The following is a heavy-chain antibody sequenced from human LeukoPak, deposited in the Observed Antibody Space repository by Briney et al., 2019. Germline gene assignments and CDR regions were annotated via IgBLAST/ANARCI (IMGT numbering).Heavy chain of an antibody. V-gene: IGHV4-39*07. Sequence: PSETLSLTCTVSGGSISSSSYYWGWIRQPPGKGLEWIGSIYYSGSTYYNPSLKSRVTISVDTSKNQFSLKLSSVTAADTAVYYCARWGGNTPFDPWGQGTLVTVSS. CDR2: IYYSGST. J-gene: IGHJ5*02. CDR1: GGSISSSSYY. CDR3: ARWGGNTPFDP. D-gene: IGHD3-16*01.